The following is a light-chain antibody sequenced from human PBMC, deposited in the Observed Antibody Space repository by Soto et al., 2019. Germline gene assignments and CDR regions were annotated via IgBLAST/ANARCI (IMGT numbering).Light chain of an antibody. CDR1: QSVTNNY. Sequence: EVVLTQSPGTLSLSPGERATLSCRASQSVTNNYLAWYQQRPGQAPRLLIFGSSDRATGIPDRFSGSGSGTDFTLTISRLDSEDFAVYYCHQYGSSPPYTFGQGTKLEIK. J-gene: IGKJ2*01. V-gene: IGKV3-20*01. CDR3: HQYGSSPPYT. CDR2: GSS.